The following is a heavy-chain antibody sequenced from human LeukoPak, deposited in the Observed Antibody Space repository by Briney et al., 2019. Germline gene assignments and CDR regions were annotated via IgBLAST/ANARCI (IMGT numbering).Heavy chain of an antibody. V-gene: IGHV4-39*01. J-gene: IGHJ6*03. CDR3: ARQDKSSDILTGYYHYYYMAV. CDR2: IYYSGST. CDR1: GGSISSSSYY. Sequence: PSETLSLTCTVSGGSISSSSYYWGWIRQPPGKGREWIGSIYYSGSTYYNPSLKSRVTISVDTSKNQFSLKMSSVTAADTAVYYCARQDKSSDILTGYYHYYYMAVWGKGTTDTVSS. D-gene: IGHD3-9*01.